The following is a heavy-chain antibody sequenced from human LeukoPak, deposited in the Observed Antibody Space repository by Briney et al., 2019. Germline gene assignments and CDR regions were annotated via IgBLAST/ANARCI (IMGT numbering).Heavy chain of an antibody. V-gene: IGHV3-21*01. Sequence: GGSLRLSCAASGFTFSSYNMNWVRQAPGKGLEWGSSISFSSTYRYYADSGKGRFTISRDNAKNSLYLQMNSLRAEDTAVYYCASRLPQNAFDIWGQGTMVTVSS. CDR3: ASRLPQNAFDI. CDR2: ISFSSTYR. J-gene: IGHJ3*02. CDR1: GFTFSSYN.